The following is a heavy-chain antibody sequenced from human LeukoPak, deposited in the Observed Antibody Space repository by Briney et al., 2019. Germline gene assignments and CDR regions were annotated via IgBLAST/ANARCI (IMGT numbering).Heavy chain of an antibody. CDR1: GYTFTSYA. V-gene: IGHV1-3*01. CDR3: ARVEPWFGEFFDY. Sequence: ASVKVSCKASGYTFTSYAMHWVRQAPGQRLEWTGWINAGNGNTKYSQKFQGRVTITRDTSASTAYMELSSLRSEDTAVYYCARVEPWFGEFFDYWGQGTLVTVSS. D-gene: IGHD3-10*01. CDR2: INAGNGNT. J-gene: IGHJ4*02.